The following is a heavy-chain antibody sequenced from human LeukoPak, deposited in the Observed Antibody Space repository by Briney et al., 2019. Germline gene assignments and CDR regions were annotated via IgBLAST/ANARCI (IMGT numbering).Heavy chain of an antibody. CDR1: GGSISSYY. CDR2: IYYSGST. J-gene: IGHJ4*02. D-gene: IGHD3-10*01. V-gene: IGHV4-59*08. Sequence: PSETLSLTCTVSGGSISSYYWSWIRQPPGKGLEWIGYIYYSGSTNYNPSLKSRVTISVDTSKNQFSLKLSSVTAADTAVYYCARGVDTMARTIYFDYWGQGTLVTVSS. CDR3: ARGVDTMARTIYFDY.